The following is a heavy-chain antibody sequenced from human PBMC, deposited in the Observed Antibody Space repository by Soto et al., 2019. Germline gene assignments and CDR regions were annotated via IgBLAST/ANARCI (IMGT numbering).Heavy chain of an antibody. Sequence: QVQLQESGPGLVKPSQTLSLTCTVSGGSISSGGYYWSWIRQHPGKGLEWIGYIYNSGSTYYNPSPXSXXTISADTSTNQISLNLISVTAADTAVYYCARDPAPWGQGTLVTVSS. CDR3: ARDPAP. CDR2: IYNSGST. CDR1: GGSISSGGYY. J-gene: IGHJ5*02. V-gene: IGHV4-31*03.